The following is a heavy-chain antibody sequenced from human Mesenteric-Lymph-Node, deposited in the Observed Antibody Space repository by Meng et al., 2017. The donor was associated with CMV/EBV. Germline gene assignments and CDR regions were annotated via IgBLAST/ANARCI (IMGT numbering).Heavy chain of an antibody. V-gene: IGHV4-31*03. CDR2: IYYSGST. J-gene: IGHJ5*02. Sequence: LRLSCTVSGGSISSGDYYWSWIRQPPGKGLEWIGYIYYSGSTYYNPSLKSRVTISVDTSKNQFSLKLSSVTAADTAVYYCARGHWFDPWGQGTLVTVSS. CDR3: ARGHWFDP. CDR1: GGSISSGDYY.